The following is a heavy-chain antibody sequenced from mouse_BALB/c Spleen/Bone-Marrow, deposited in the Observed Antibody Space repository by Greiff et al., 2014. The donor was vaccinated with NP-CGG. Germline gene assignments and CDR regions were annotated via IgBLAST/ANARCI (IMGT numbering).Heavy chain of an antibody. V-gene: IGHV14-3*02. Sequence: VQLQQSGAELVKPGASVKLSCTASGFNIKDTYMHWVKQRPEQGLEWIGRIDPANGNTKYDPKFQGKATITADTSSNTAYLQLSSLTSEDAAVYYCARTAPENFDYWGQGTTLTVSS. CDR2: IDPANGNT. J-gene: IGHJ2*01. CDR3: ARTAPENFDY. CDR1: GFNIKDTY. D-gene: IGHD1-2*01.